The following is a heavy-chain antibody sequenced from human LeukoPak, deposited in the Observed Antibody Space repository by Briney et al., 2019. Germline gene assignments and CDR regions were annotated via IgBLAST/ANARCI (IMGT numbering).Heavy chain of an antibody. D-gene: IGHD2-2*01. Sequence: ASVKVSCKGSGYIFTDYYMHWVRQAPGQGLEWMGWINPNSGGTNYARKFQGRVTMTRDTSISTAYMELSSLRSDDTAVYYCARSACSSISCYAGSGYYFDYWGQGTLVTVSS. CDR2: INPNSGGT. CDR3: ARSACSSISCYAGSGYYFDY. V-gene: IGHV1-2*02. J-gene: IGHJ4*02. CDR1: GYIFTDYY.